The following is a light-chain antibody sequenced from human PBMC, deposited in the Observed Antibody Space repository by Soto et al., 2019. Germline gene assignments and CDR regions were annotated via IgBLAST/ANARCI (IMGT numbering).Light chain of an antibody. Sequence: QSVLTQEPSLTVSPGGTVTLTCGSSTGAVTSGHYPHWIQQKPGQAPRTLIYDATNKQSWTPARFSGSLLGGKAALTLSGAQPEDEGDYYCSLSYDGARIFGGGTKLTVL. J-gene: IGLJ2*01. CDR3: SLSYDGARI. V-gene: IGLV7-46*01. CDR2: DAT. CDR1: TGAVTSGHY.